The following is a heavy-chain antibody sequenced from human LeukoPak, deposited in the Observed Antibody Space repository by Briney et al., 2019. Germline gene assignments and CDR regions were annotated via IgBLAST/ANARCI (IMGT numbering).Heavy chain of an antibody. D-gene: IGHD6-19*01. V-gene: IGHV3-66*01. CDR3: ARDGSSGWSHGY. J-gene: IGHJ4*02. CDR1: GFTFSSYA. CDR2: IYSGGKT. Sequence: PGGSLRLSCAASGFTFSSYAMSWVRQAPGKGLEWVSAIYSGGKTYYADSMKGRFTISRDNSKNTLYLQMNSLRAEDTAVYYCARDGSSGWSHGYWGQGALVTVSS.